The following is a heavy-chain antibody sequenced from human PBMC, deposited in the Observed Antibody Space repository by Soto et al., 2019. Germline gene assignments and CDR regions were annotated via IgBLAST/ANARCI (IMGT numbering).Heavy chain of an antibody. CDR1: GASINDYY. J-gene: IGHJ5*02. D-gene: IGHD6-13*01. CDR2: MYYSETT. CDR3: ARANSSTWYKLEYKWFDP. V-gene: IGHV4-59*01. Sequence: SETLSLTCTVSGASINDYYWSWIRQTPGKGLEWVGFMYYSETTKYNPSLRGRVNMSLDTSKNQVSLHLKSVTAADTAVYYCARANSSTWYKLEYKWFDPWGQGTLVTVSS.